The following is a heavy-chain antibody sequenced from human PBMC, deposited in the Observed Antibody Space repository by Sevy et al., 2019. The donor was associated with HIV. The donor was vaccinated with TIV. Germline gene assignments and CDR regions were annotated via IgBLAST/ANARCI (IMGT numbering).Heavy chain of an antibody. CDR3: AGVGVYYYDSSGPFDY. V-gene: IGHV3-7*01. Sequence: GGSLRLSCAASGFTFSSYWMSWVRQAPGKGLEWVANIKQDGSEKYYVDSVKGRFTISRANAKNSLYLQMNSLRAEDTAVYYCAGVGVYYYDSSGPFDYWGQGTLVTVSS. D-gene: IGHD3-22*01. CDR2: IKQDGSEK. CDR1: GFTFSSYW. J-gene: IGHJ4*02.